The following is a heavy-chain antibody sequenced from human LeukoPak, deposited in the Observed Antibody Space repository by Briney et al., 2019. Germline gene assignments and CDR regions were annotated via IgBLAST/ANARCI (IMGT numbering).Heavy chain of an antibody. J-gene: IGHJ4*02. CDR3: ARGRTIKDTAMGY. CDR2: IYYSGST. CDR1: GGSISSSSYY. V-gene: IGHV4-39*01. D-gene: IGHD5-18*01. Sequence: SETLSLTCIVSGGSISSSSYYWGWIRQPPGKGLEWIGSIYYSGSTYHNPSLKSRVTISVDTSKNQFSLKLSSVTAADTAVYYCARGRTIKDTAMGYWGQGTLVTVSS.